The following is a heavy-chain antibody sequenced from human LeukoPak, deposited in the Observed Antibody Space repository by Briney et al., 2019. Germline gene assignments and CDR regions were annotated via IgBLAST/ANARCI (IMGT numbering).Heavy chain of an antibody. D-gene: IGHD6-13*01. Sequence: SQTLSLTCTVSGGSISSGGYYWSWIRQHPGKGLEWIGYIQFSGSTYYNPSLKSRVSISVDTSKNQFSLKLSSVTAADTAVYYCARIRAAAGDYWGQGPLVTVSS. J-gene: IGHJ4*02. V-gene: IGHV4-31*03. CDR1: GGSISSGGYY. CDR2: IQFSGST. CDR3: ARIRAAAGDY.